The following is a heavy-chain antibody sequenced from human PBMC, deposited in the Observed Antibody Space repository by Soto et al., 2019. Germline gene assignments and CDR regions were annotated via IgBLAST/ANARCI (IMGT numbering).Heavy chain of an antibody. V-gene: IGHV3-11*06. Sequence: QVQLVESGGGLVKPGGSLRLSCAASGFTFSDYYMTWIRQAPGKGLEWVSYISRSSSYTNYADSVKGRFTISRDNARNSLYLQMNSLRAEDAAVYYCAMPFGGDYVGGGGIWGQGTLVTVSS. J-gene: IGHJ4*02. CDR1: GFTFSDYY. D-gene: IGHD4-17*01. CDR2: ISRSSSYT. CDR3: AMPFGGDYVGGGGI.